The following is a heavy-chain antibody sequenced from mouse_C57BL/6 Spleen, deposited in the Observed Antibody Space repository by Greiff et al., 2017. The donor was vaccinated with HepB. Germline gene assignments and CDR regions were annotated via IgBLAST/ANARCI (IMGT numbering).Heavy chain of an antibody. CDR2: IDPENGDT. Sequence: EVQLQQSGAELVRPGASVKLSCTASGFNIKDDYMHWVKQRPEQGLEWIGWIDPENGDTEYASKFQGKATITADTSSNTAYLQLSSLTSEDTAVYYCTTSPYYGSSYWYFDVGGTRTTVTVSS. CDR1: GFNIKDDY. CDR3: TTSPYYGSSYWYFDV. D-gene: IGHD1-1*01. J-gene: IGHJ1*03. V-gene: IGHV14-4*01.